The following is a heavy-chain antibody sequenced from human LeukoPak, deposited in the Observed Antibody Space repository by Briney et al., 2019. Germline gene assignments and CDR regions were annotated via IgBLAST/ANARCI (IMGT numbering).Heavy chain of an antibody. CDR1: GLTFSSFW. CDR2: IKRDGSEK. CDR3: ARGEYYYDGGY. J-gene: IGHJ1*01. D-gene: IGHD3-22*01. Sequence: GGSLRLSCAASGLTFSSFWMSWVRQAPGKGLEWVANIKRDGSEKYYVDSVKGRSTISRDNAKNSLYLQMNSLRVEDTAVYYCARGEYYYDGGYWGQGTLVTVSS. V-gene: IGHV3-7*04.